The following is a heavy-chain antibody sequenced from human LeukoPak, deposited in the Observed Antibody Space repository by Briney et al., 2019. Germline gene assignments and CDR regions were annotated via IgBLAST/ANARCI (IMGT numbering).Heavy chain of an antibody. J-gene: IGHJ4*02. CDR2: ISAYNGNT. Sequence: GASVKVSCKASGYTFTSYAMNWVRQAPGQGLEWMGWISAYNGNTNYAQKLQGRVTMTTDTSTSTAYMELRSLRSDDTAVYYCAREYCSSTSCSKWSYWGQGTLVTVSS. CDR3: AREYCSSTSCSKWSY. D-gene: IGHD2-2*01. V-gene: IGHV1-18*01. CDR1: GYTFTSYA.